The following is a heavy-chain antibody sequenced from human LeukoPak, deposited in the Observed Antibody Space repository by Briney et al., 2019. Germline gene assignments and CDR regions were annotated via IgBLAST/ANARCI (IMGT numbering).Heavy chain of an antibody. CDR3: ARDRYGSGTAFDY. D-gene: IGHD3-10*01. V-gene: IGHV4-4*02. Sequence: SETLSLTCAVSGGSINSSNWWSWVRQPPGKGLAWIGEIYHSGSTNYNPSLKSRVTISVDKSKNQFSLNLRSVTAADAAVYFCARDRYGSGTAFDYWGQGTLVTVSS. CDR2: IYHSGST. J-gene: IGHJ4*02. CDR1: GGSINSSNW.